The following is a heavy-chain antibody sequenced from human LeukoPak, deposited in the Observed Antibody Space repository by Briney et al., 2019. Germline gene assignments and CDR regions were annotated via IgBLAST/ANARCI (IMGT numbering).Heavy chain of an antibody. CDR1: GGSFIVYY. J-gene: IGHJ6*03. D-gene: IGHD6-19*01. Sequence: SETLSLTCAVYGGSFIVYYWSWIRQPPGKGLEWIGQINHSGSTNYNPSLNSRITISVDTSKNQFSLKLSSVTAADTAVYYCARGRVAGSPSPSYYYYMDVWGKRTTVTVSS. CDR2: INHSGST. V-gene: IGHV4-34*01. CDR3: ARGRVAGSPSPSYYYYMDV.